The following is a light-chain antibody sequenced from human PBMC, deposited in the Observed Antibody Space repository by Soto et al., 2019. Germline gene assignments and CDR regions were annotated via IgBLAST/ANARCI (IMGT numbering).Light chain of an antibody. CDR3: CSFAHRSTLV. CDR2: ESS. J-gene: IGLJ3*02. V-gene: IGLV2-23*01. Sequence: QSALTQPASVSGSPGQSIAISCTGTSGDGGTYNLVSWYQQHPGKAPQLMIYESSKRPSGVSNRFSGSRSGNTASLTISGLQAEDEADYYCCSFAHRSTLVFGGGAKLTVL. CDR1: SGDGGTYNL.